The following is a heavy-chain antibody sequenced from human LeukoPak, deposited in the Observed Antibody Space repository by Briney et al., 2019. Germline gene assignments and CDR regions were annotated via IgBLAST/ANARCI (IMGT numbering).Heavy chain of an antibody. CDR2: ISGDGGST. J-gene: IGHJ5*02. V-gene: IGHV3-43*02. CDR1: GFTFDDYA. Sequence: GESLKISCAASGFTFDDYAMHWVRQAPGKGLEWVSLISGDGGSTYYADSVKGRFTIPRDNSKNSLYLQMNSLRTEDTALYYCAKDMERYYDFWSGYYNGFDPWGQGTLVTVSS. D-gene: IGHD3-3*01. CDR3: AKDMERYYDFWSGYYNGFDP.